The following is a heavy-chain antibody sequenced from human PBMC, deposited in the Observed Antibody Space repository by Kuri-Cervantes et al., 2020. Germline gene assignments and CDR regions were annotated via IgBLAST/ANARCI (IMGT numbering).Heavy chain of an antibody. CDR2: ISSSGSTI. D-gene: IGHD6-19*01. V-gene: IGHV3-11*01. J-gene: IGHJ5*02. CDR3: ARDWVAVAGTGWFDP. Sequence: LSLTCAASGFTFSDYYMSWIRQAPGKGLEWVSYISSSGSTIYYADSVKGRFTISRDNAKNSLYLQMNSLRAEDTAVDYCARDWVAVAGTGWFDPWGQGTLVTVSS. CDR1: GFTFSDYY.